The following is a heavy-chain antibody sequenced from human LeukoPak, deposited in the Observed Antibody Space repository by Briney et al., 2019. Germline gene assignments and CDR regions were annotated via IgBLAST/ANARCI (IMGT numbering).Heavy chain of an antibody. CDR3: ARGLDGYNLRY. CDR2: ISSSSSYI. D-gene: IGHD5-24*01. Sequence: GSLRLSCAASGFTFSSYSMNWVRQAPGKGLEWVSSISSSSSYIYYADSVKGRFTISRDNAKNSLYPQMNSLRAEDTAVYYCARGLDGYNLRYWGQGTLVTVSS. J-gene: IGHJ4*02. CDR1: GFTFSSYS. V-gene: IGHV3-21*01.